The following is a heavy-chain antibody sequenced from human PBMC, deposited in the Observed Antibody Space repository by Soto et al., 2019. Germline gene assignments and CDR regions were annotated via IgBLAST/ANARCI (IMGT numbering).Heavy chain of an antibody. CDR2: IYYSGST. D-gene: IGHD2-2*02. J-gene: IGHJ4*02. CDR1: GGSISSSTYY. CDR3: ARQANLGYCGTSSCYISY. Sequence: PSETLSLTCTVSGGSISSSTYYWGWIRQPPGKGLEWIGSIYYSGSTYYNPSLKSRVTISVDTSKNLFSLKLSSVTAADTAVYYCARQANLGYCGTSSCYISYWGQGTLVTVSS. V-gene: IGHV4-39*01.